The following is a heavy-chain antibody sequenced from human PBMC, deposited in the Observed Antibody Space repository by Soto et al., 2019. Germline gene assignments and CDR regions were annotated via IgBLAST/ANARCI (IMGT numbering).Heavy chain of an antibody. CDR1: GFTVSSYH. Sequence: GGSLRLSCAASGFTVSSYHMSWFRQAPGKGLEWVGFIRSKAYGGTTEYAAPVKGRFTISRDDSKSIAYLQMNSLKTEDTAVYYCTRWYYDFWSGYYSSYYYYGMDVWGQGTTVTVSS. D-gene: IGHD3-3*01. J-gene: IGHJ6*02. CDR3: TRWYYDFWSGYYSSYYYYGMDV. V-gene: IGHV3-49*03. CDR2: IRSKAYGGTT.